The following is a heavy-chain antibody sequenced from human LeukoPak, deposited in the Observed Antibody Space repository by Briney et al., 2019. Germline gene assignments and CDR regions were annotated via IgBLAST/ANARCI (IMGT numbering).Heavy chain of an antibody. Sequence: ASVKVSCKVSGYTLTELSMHWVRQAPGKGLEWMGGFDPEDGETIYAQKFQGRVTMTEDTSTDTAYMELSSLRSEDTAVYYCATGQLDRITIFGVVNWYFDLWGRGTLVTVSS. CDR2: FDPEDGET. CDR3: ATGQLDRITIFGVVNWYFDL. CDR1: GYTLTELS. J-gene: IGHJ2*01. V-gene: IGHV1-24*01. D-gene: IGHD3-3*01.